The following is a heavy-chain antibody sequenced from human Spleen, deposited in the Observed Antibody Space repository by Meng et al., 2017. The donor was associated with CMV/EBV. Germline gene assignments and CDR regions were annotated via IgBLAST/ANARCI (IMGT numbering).Heavy chain of an antibody. V-gene: IGHV4-34*01. CDR3: ARGRQQLYRYWHFDL. CDR1: GGSFSGYY. J-gene: IGHJ2*01. D-gene: IGHD6-13*01. CDR2: INRSGST. Sequence: VFGGSFSGYYWSWIRQPPGKGLEWIGEINRSGSTNYNPSLKSRVTISVDTSKNQFSLKLSSVTAADTAVYYCARGRQQLYRYWHFDLWGRGTLVTVSS.